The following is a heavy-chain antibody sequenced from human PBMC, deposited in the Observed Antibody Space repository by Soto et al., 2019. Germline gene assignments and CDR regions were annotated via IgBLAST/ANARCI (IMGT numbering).Heavy chain of an antibody. CDR1: GGTFSSNA. CDR2: IIPFFGTA. V-gene: IGHV1-69*06. Sequence: SVKVSCKASGGTFSSNAISWVRQAPGQGLEWMGGIIPFFGTANFAQKFQGRVTITADKSTSTGYMELSSLRSEDTAVYYCASGYYDSSGYWEVPKAFDYYYAMDVWGQGTTVTVSS. CDR3: ASGYYDSSGYWEVPKAFDYYYAMDV. D-gene: IGHD3-22*01. J-gene: IGHJ6*02.